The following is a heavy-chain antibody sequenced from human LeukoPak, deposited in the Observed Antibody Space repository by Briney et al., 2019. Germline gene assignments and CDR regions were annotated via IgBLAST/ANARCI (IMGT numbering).Heavy chain of an antibody. CDR3: ASQWFGDFYFDY. J-gene: IGHJ4*02. Sequence: GSLRLSCAASGFTFTNYEMNWVRQAPGKGLEWVSYISSSGSSVYYADSVKGRFTISRDNAKNSVYLQMNSLRAEDTAVYYCASQWFGDFYFDYWGQGTLVTVSP. CDR1: GFTFTNYE. V-gene: IGHV3-48*03. D-gene: IGHD3-10*01. CDR2: ISSSGSSV.